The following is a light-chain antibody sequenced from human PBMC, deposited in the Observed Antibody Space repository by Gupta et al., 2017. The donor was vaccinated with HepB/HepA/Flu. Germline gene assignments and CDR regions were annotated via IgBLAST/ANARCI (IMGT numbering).Light chain of an antibody. CDR2: GEN. V-gene: IGLV3-19*01. J-gene: IGLJ2*01. Sequence: SSELTQAPAVSVALGQTVWITCQGDSLRSYYASWYQQKPGQAPIVVIYGENNRPSGIPDRFSGSSSGNTASLTITGAQAEEEADYYCNSRDSSGNNVVFGGGTKLTVL. CDR3: NSRDSSGNNVV. CDR1: SLRSYY.